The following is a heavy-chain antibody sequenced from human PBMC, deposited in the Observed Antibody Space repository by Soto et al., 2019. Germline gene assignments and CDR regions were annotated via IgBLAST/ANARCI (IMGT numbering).Heavy chain of an antibody. D-gene: IGHD3-10*01. CDR1: GYTFSSYD. V-gene: IGHV1-8*01. J-gene: IGHJ6*02. CDR2: MNPKSGHT. Sequence: ASVKVSCKASGYTFSSYDINWVRQATGQGLEWMGWMNPKSGHTGSAQKFQGRVTMTRDTSISTAYMELSSLRSEDTAAYYCAKDMRGSGSYYIYGMDVWGQGTTVTVS. CDR3: AKDMRGSGSYYIYGMDV.